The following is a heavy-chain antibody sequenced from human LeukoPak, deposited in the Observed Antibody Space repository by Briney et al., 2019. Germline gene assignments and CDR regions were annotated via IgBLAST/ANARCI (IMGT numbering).Heavy chain of an antibody. CDR1: GDSISSYY. J-gene: IGHJ4*02. CDR2: IYYSGST. CDR3: ARRYCSGGSCSSFDY. V-gene: IGHV4-59*01. Sequence: SETLSLTCTVSGDSISSYYWSWIRQPPGKGLEWIGYIYYSGSTNYNPSLKSRVTISVDTSKNQFSLKLSSVTAADTAVCYCARRYCSGGSCSSFDYWGQGTLVTVSS. D-gene: IGHD2-15*01.